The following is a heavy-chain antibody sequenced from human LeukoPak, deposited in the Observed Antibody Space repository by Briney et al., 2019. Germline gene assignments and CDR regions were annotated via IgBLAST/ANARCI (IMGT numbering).Heavy chain of an antibody. J-gene: IGHJ4*02. D-gene: IGHD6-19*01. CDR1: GFTFSSYW. CDR3: ARAHTGYSSGWYGVGY. Sequence: PGGSLRLSCAASGFTFSSYWMSWVRQAPGKGLGWVANIKQDGSEKYYVDSVKGRFTISRDNAKNSLYLQMNSLRAEDTAVYYCARAHTGYSSGWYGVGYWGQGTLVTVSS. CDR2: IKQDGSEK. V-gene: IGHV3-7*01.